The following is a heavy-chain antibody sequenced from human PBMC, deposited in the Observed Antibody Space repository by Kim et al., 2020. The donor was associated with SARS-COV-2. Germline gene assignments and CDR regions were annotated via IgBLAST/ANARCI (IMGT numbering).Heavy chain of an antibody. CDR2: INHSGST. CDR1: GGSFSGYY. Sequence: SETLSLTCAVYGGSFSGYYWSWIRQPPGKGLEWIGEINHSGSTNYNPSLKSRVTISVDTSKNQFSLKLSSVTAADTAVYYCARGGIAAAFQHWGQGTLVT. V-gene: IGHV4-34*01. CDR3: ARGGIAAAFQH. D-gene: IGHD6-13*01. J-gene: IGHJ1*01.